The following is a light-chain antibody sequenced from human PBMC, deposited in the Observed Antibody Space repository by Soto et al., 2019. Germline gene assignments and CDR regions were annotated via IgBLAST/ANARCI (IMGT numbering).Light chain of an antibody. CDR3: QQYNRYWT. V-gene: IGKV1-5*03. J-gene: IGKJ1*01. CDR1: QSISSW. Sequence: DIQMTQSPSTLSASVGDRVTITCRASQSISSWLAWYQQKPGKAPKLLIYKASSLESGVPSRFSGSGSGTEFTLTISSLQPDDFATYYCQQYNRYWTFGQWTKVEIK. CDR2: KAS.